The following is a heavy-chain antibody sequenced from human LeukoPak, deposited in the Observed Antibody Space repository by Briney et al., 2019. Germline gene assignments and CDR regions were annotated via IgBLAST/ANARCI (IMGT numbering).Heavy chain of an antibody. CDR1: GFTFSSYA. Sequence: GGSLRLSCAASGFTFSSYAMPWVRQAPGKGLEWVAVISYDGSNKYYADSVKGRFTISRDNSKNTLYLQMNSLRAEDTAVYYCARENYYRGYCSSTSCHTSHYYYGMDVWGQGTTVTVSS. J-gene: IGHJ6*02. CDR3: ARENYYRGYCSSTSCHTSHYYYGMDV. V-gene: IGHV3-30-3*01. CDR2: ISYDGSNK. D-gene: IGHD2-2*02.